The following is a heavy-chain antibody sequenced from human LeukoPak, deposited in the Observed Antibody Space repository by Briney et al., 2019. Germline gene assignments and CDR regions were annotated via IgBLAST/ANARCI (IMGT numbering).Heavy chain of an antibody. CDR3: AKDRYYGSGSYYNAPDY. J-gene: IGHJ4*02. D-gene: IGHD3-10*01. CDR1: GFTFSSYG. V-gene: IGHV3-30*18. CDR2: ISYDGSNK. Sequence: PGRSLRLSCAASGFTFSSYGMHWVRQAPGKGLEWVAVISYDGSNKYYADSVKGRFTISRDNSKNTLYLQMNSLGAEDTAVYYCAKDRYYGSGSYYNAPDYWGQGTLVTVSS.